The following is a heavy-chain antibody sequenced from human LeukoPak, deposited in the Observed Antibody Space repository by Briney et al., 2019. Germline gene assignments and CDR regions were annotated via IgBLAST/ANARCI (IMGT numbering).Heavy chain of an antibody. D-gene: IGHD3-9*01. Sequence: SETLSLTCTVSGGSISSSSYYWGWIRQPPGKGLEWIGSIYYSGSTYYNPSLKSRVTISVDTSKNQFSLKLSSVTAADTAVYYCARAWFSYFDYWGQGTLVTVSS. J-gene: IGHJ4*02. V-gene: IGHV4-39*07. CDR3: ARAWFSYFDY. CDR1: GGSISSSSYY. CDR2: IYYSGST.